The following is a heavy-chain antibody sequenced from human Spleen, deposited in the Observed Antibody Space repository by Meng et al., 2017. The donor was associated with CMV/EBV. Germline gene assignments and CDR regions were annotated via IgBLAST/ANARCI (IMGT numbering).Heavy chain of an antibody. CDR1: GDSISSSSYY. J-gene: IGHJ4*02. CDR3: ASRIAVAGTHY. CDR2: IYYSGST. V-gene: IGHV4-39*01. D-gene: IGHD6-19*01. Sequence: SETLSLTCTVSGDSISSSSYYWGWIRQPPGKGLEWIGTIYYSGSTYYNPSLKSRVTISIDTSKNQFSLKLSSVTAADTAVYYCASRIAVAGTHYWGQGTLVTVSS.